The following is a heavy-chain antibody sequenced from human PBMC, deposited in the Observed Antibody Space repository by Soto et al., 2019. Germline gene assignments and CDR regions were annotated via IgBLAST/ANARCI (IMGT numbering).Heavy chain of an antibody. D-gene: IGHD1-26*01. CDR2: INPSGGTT. Sequence: ASVKVSCKTSGYIFTSYYIHWVRQAPGQGLEWMGIINPSGGTTTYAQKFQGRVTFTRDTSAGTVYMQLSSLTSEDTAVYYCARDDSGFSGSHYIDYFNYWGQAALVTVSS. V-gene: IGHV1-46*01. J-gene: IGHJ4*02. CDR1: GYIFTSYY. CDR3: ARDDSGFSGSHYIDYFNY.